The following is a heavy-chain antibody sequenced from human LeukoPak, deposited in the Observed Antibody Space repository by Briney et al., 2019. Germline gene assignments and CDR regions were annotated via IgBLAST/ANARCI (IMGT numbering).Heavy chain of an antibody. CDR2: IYHSGST. J-gene: IGHJ4*02. CDR3: ASIYYDSSGYPPFDY. Sequence: SETLSLTCTVSGYSISSGYYWGWIRQPPGKGLEWIGSIYHSGSTYYNPSLKSRVTISVDTSKNQFSLKLSSVTAADTAVYYCASIYYDSSGYPPFDYWGQGTLVTVSS. D-gene: IGHD3-22*01. CDR1: GYSISSGYY. V-gene: IGHV4-38-2*02.